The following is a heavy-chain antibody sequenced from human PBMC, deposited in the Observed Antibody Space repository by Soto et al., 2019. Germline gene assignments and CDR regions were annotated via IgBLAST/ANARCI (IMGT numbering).Heavy chain of an antibody. CDR2: IYSSGST. D-gene: IGHD3-16*01. Sequence: PGGSLRLSCAASGFTFSSYAMSWVRQAPGKGLERVSVIYSSGSTYYADSVKGRFTISRHNSKNTLYLQMSSLRAVDTAVYYCARLGPPPLFDYWGQGTLVTVSS. CDR3: ARLGPPPLFDY. V-gene: IGHV3-53*04. CDR1: GFTFSSYA. J-gene: IGHJ4*02.